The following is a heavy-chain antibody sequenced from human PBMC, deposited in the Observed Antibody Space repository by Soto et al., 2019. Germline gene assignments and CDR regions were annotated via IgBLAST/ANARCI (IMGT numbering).Heavy chain of an antibody. J-gene: IGHJ4*02. D-gene: IGHD3-22*01. CDR1: GFTFTSSA. Sequence: QMQLVQSGPEVKKPGTSVKVSCKASGFTFTSSAVQWGRQARGQRLEWIGWIVVGSGKTNYAQKFQERGTITRDMSTIPAHIDLSSLRSADSAVYYCAAVDYHDSSGYVAYWGQGTLVTVSS. CDR3: AAVDYHDSSGYVAY. V-gene: IGHV1-58*01. CDR2: IVVGSGKT.